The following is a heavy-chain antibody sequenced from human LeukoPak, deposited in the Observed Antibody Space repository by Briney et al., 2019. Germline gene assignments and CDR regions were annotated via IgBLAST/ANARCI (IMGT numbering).Heavy chain of an antibody. CDR3: VKGGGNSRDYFDC. D-gene: IGHD5-18*01. V-gene: IGHV3-64*05. CDR1: GFTFSNYA. J-gene: IGHJ4*02. CDR2: ISSKGGST. Sequence: GGSLRLSCSASGFTFSNYAMHWVRQAPGKGLEYVSAISSKGGSTYYADSVKGRFSISRDNSKNTLYVQMSSLRPEDTAVYYCVKGGGNSRDYFDCWGQGTLVTVSS.